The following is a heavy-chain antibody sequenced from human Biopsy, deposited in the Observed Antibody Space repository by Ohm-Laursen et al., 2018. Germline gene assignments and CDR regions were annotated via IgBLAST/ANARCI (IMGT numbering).Heavy chain of an antibody. V-gene: IGHV1-69*06. J-gene: IGHJ1*01. Sequence: SVKVSCNAPGGTFSNYGVNWVRQAPGQGLEWLGGNIPILGTGNYAQKFQDRVTVAADTSTSTATMELRSLRSGDTAVYYCATKLTGYFHHWGQGTLVIVSS. CDR3: ATKLTGYFHH. CDR1: GGTFSNYG. CDR2: NIPILGTG. D-gene: IGHD3-9*01.